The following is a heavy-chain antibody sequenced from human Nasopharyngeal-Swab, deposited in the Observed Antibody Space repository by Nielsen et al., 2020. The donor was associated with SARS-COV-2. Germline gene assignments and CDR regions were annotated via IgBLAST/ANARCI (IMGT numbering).Heavy chain of an antibody. V-gene: IGHV3-23*01. CDR3: ATPDSNAYYLAFDF. D-gene: IGHD3-22*01. CDR2: VSGSGDST. J-gene: IGHJ4*02. Sequence: VRQAPGKGLEWASTVSGSGDSTYYADSVKGRFTISRDNSKSTLYLQMNSLRVEDTAVYYCATPDSNAYYLAFDFWGQGTLVTVSS.